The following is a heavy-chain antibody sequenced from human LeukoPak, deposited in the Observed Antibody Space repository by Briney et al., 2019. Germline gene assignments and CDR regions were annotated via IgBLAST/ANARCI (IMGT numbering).Heavy chain of an antibody. Sequence: GESPKISCKGSGYRFTSYWIGWVRQMPGKGLEWMGIIYPGDSSTRYSPSFQGQVTISADKSISTAYLQWSSLKASDTAMYYCARYDGGWLLTTLKAENWFDPWGQGTLVTVSS. CDR3: ARYDGGWLLTTLKAENWFDP. D-gene: IGHD6-19*01. V-gene: IGHV5-51*01. CDR2: IYPGDSST. CDR1: GYRFTSYW. J-gene: IGHJ5*02.